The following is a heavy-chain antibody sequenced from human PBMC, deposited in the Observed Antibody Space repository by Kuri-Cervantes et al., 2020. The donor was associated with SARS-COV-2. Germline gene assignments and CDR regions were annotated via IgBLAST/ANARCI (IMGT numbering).Heavy chain of an antibody. V-gene: IGHV3-9*03. CDR2: ISWNSGSI. D-gene: IGHD7-27*01. Sequence: SLKISCAASGFTFDDYAMHWVRQAPGKGLEWVSGISWNSGSIGYADSVKGRFTISRDNAKNSLYLQMNSLRAEDMALYYCAIGGWGFFGNAFDIWGQGTMVTVSS. CDR1: GFTFDDYA. CDR3: AIGGWGFFGNAFDI. J-gene: IGHJ3*02.